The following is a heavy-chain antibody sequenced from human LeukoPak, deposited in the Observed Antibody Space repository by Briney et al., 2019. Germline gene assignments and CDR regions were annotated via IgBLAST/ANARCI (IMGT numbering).Heavy chain of an antibody. CDR1: GFTFSSYS. CDR3: ARGWSSYYFDY. J-gene: IGHJ4*02. Sequence: GGSLRLSCAASGFTFSSYSMSWVRQAPGKGLEWVSSVGSSSSYIYYADSVRGRFTISRDNAKNSLYLQMNGLRAEDTAVYYCARGWSSYYFDYWGRGTLVTVSS. D-gene: IGHD2-15*01. CDR2: VGSSSSYI. V-gene: IGHV3-21*01.